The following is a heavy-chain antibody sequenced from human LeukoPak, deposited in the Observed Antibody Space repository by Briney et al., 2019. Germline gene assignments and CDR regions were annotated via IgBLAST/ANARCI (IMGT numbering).Heavy chain of an antibody. V-gene: IGHV1-69*06. Sequence: GASVKVSCKASGGTFSSYAISWVRQAPGQGLEWMGGIIPIFGTANYAQKFQGRVTITADKSTSTAYMELSSLRSDDTAVYYCAREAITIFGVVRTQTTTGPHRFDPWGQGTLVTVSS. CDR3: AREAITIFGVVRTQTTTGPHRFDP. CDR2: IIPIFGTA. J-gene: IGHJ5*02. CDR1: GGTFSSYA. D-gene: IGHD3-3*01.